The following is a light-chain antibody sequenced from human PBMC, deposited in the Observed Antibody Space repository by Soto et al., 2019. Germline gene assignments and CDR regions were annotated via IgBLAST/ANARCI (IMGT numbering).Light chain of an antibody. CDR3: QRYGNSPLYT. J-gene: IGKJ2*01. Sequence: ESVLTQSPGTLSLSPGERATLSCRASQSVSSSNLAWYQHKPGQPPRLLIYGASSRATGIPDRFSGSGSGTDFTLTISRLEPEDFAVYYCQRYGNSPLYTFGQGTKLEI. CDR1: QSVSSSN. CDR2: GAS. V-gene: IGKV3-20*01.